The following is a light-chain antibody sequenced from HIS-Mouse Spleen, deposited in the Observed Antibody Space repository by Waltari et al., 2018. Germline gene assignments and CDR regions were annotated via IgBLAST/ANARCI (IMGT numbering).Light chain of an antibody. Sequence: QSALPQPRSVSGSPGQSVTIPCTGTSSDVGGYNYVSWYQQHPGKAPKLLIYDVSKRPSGVPDRFSGSKSGNTASLTISGLQAEDEADYYCCSYAGSYTGVFGTGTKVTVL. V-gene: IGLV2-11*01. CDR2: DVS. J-gene: IGLJ1*01. CDR3: CSYAGSYTGV. CDR1: SSDVGGYNY.